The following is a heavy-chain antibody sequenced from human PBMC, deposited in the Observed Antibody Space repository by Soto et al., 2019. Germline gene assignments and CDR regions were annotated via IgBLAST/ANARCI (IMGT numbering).Heavy chain of an antibody. CDR1: GFTFSNAW. D-gene: IGHD3-3*01. CDR3: TTLITIFGVAKGYFDY. V-gene: IGHV3-15*01. CDR2: IKSKTDGGTT. Sequence: VGSLRLSCAASGFTFSNAWMSWVSQAPGKGLEWVGRIKSKTDGGTTDYAAPVKGRFTISRDDSKNTLYLQMNSLKTEDTAVYYCTTLITIFGVAKGYFDYWGQGTLVTVPQ. J-gene: IGHJ4*02.